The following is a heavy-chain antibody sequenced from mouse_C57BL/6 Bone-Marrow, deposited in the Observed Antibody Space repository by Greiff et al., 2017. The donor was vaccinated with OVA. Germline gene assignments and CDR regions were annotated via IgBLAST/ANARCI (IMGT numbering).Heavy chain of an antibody. V-gene: IGHV5-4*01. J-gene: IGHJ3*01. CDR3: ARDSNYYGSINAWFAY. Sequence: EVHLVESGGGLVKPGGSLKLSCAASGFTFSSYAMSWVRQTPEKRLEWVATISDGGSYTYYPDNVKGRFTISRDNAKNNLYLQMSHLKSEDTAMYYCARDSNYYGSINAWFAYWGQGTLVTVSA. CDR1: GFTFSSYA. CDR2: ISDGGSYT. D-gene: IGHD1-1*01.